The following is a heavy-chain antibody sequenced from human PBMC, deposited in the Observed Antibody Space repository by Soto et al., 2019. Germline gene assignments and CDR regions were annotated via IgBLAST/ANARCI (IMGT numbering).Heavy chain of an antibody. CDR1: GYTFTSYG. CDR3: AAFVYDILTGYYRGDFDY. J-gene: IGHJ4*02. CDR2: ISAYNGNT. V-gene: IGHV1-18*01. D-gene: IGHD3-9*01. Sequence: QVQLVQSGAEVKKPGASVKVSCKASGYTFTSYGISWVRQAPGQGLEWMGWISAYNGNTNYAQKLQGRVTMTTDTSTSTAYMELRSLRSDDTAVYYCAAFVYDILTGYYRGDFDYWGQGTLVTASS.